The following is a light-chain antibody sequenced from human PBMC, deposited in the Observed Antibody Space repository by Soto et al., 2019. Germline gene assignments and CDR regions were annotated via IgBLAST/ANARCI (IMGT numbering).Light chain of an antibody. Sequence: QSVLTQPPSVSEAPRQRVTISCSGSSSNIGNNAVNWYQQIPGKAPKLLIYYDDLLPSGVSDRFSGSKSGTSASLAISGLQSEDEADYYCAALDDSLNGGVFGGGHKVTV. CDR1: SSNIGNNA. J-gene: IGLJ2*01. V-gene: IGLV1-36*01. CDR3: AALDDSLNGGV. CDR2: YDD.